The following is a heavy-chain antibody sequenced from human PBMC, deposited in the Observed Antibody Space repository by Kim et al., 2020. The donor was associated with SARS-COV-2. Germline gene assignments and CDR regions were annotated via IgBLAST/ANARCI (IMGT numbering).Heavy chain of an antibody. V-gene: IGHV4-4*02. Sequence: LNSRVTISVDKSKNQFSLKLSSVTAADTAVYYCARAFVVVPAARANAFDIWGQGTMVTVSS. CDR3: ARAFVVVPAARANAFDI. D-gene: IGHD2-2*01. J-gene: IGHJ3*02.